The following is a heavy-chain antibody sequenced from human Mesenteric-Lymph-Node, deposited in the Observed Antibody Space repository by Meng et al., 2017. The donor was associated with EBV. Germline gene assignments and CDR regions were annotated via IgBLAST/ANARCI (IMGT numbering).Heavy chain of an antibody. J-gene: IGHJ4*02. CDR3: AHRRREDTGYHSAFHY. CDR2: IYWDDDE. CDR1: GFSLTTSGVR. Sequence: QTSLKESRPPLVKPTQTLTLACSFSGFSLTTSGVRVGWVRQPPGKALEWLALIYWDDDERYSPSLKNRLTVTKDTSKNQVVLTMTNMDPADTGTYYCAHRRREDTGYHSAFHYWGPGILVTVSS. D-gene: IGHD5-12*01. V-gene: IGHV2-5*02.